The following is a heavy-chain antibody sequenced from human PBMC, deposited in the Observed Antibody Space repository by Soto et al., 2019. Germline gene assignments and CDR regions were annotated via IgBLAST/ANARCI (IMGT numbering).Heavy chain of an antibody. CDR1: GYTFTCYY. Sequence: XSVKVSCKASGYTFTCYYMHWVRQAPGQGLEWMGWINPNSGGTNYAQKFQGRVTMTRDTSISTAYMELSRLRSDDTAVYYCARYELYAFDIWGQGKMVTVSS. CDR2: INPNSGGT. D-gene: IGHD3-10*01. CDR3: ARYELYAFDI. J-gene: IGHJ3*02. V-gene: IGHV1-2*02.